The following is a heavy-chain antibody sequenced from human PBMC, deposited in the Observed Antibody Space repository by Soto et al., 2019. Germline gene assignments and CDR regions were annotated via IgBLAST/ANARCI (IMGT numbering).Heavy chain of an antibody. J-gene: IGHJ6*02. D-gene: IGHD4-17*01. Sequence: QVQLQESGPGLVKPSQTLSLTCTVSGGSISSGDYYWSWIRQPPGKGLDWIGYIYYSGSTYYNPSLTSRVTISVDTSKNQFSLKLSSVTAADTAVYYCARETLLRFPPYGMDVWGQGTTVTVSS. CDR3: ARETLLRFPPYGMDV. CDR1: GGSISSGDYY. V-gene: IGHV4-30-4*01. CDR2: IYYSGST.